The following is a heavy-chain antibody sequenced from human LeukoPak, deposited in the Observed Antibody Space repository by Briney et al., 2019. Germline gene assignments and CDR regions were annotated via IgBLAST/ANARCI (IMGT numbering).Heavy chain of an antibody. CDR2: ISGSGGST. D-gene: IGHD2-15*01. CDR3: AKDLAFGVAH. CDR1: GFTFTSYA. J-gene: IGHJ4*02. Sequence: GGSMRLSSAASGFTFTSYAMSWVRQAPGKGLEWVSAISGSGGSTYYADSGKGRFTISRDNSKNTLYLQMNSLRAEDTAVYYCAKDLAFGVAHWGQGTLVTVSS. V-gene: IGHV3-23*01.